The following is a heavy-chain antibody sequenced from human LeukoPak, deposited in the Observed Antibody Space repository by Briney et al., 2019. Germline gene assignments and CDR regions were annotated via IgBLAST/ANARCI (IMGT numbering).Heavy chain of an antibody. J-gene: IGHJ5*02. CDR1: GGSFSGYY. CDR3: ARKGIAAAGTCNWFDP. Sequence: SETLSLTCAVYGGSFSGYYWSWIRQPPGKGLEWIGEINHSGSTNYNPSLKSRVTISVDTSKNQFSLKLSSVTAADTAVYYCARKGIAAAGTCNWFDPWGQGTLVTVSS. D-gene: IGHD6-13*01. CDR2: INHSGST. V-gene: IGHV4-34*01.